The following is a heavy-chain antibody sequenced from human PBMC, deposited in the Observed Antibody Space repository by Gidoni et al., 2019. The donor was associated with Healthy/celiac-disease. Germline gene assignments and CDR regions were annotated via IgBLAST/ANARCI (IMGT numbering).Heavy chain of an antibody. Sequence: QVQLVQSGAEVKKPGSSVQVSCKASGGTFSSYAICWVRQAPGQGLEWMGGIIPIFGTANDAQKCKGRVTITTDEYTSTAYMELSSLRAEDTAVYYCARDAGYWGQGTLVTVAS. CDR3: ARDAGY. J-gene: IGHJ4*02. CDR2: IIPIFGTA. CDR1: GGTFSSYA. V-gene: IGHV1-69*01.